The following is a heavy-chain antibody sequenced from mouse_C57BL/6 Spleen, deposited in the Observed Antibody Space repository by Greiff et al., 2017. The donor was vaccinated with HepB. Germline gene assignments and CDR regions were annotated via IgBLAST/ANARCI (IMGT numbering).Heavy chain of an antibody. Sequence: QVQLQQSGAELLRPGTSVKMSCKASGYTFTNYWIGWAKQRPGHGLEWIGDIYPGGGYTNYNEKFKGKATLTADKSSSTAYMQFSSLTSEDSAIYYCARGNKGNAMDYWGQGTSVTVSS. J-gene: IGHJ4*01. CDR3: ARGNKGNAMDY. V-gene: IGHV1-63*01. CDR1: GYTFTNYW. CDR2: IYPGGGYT.